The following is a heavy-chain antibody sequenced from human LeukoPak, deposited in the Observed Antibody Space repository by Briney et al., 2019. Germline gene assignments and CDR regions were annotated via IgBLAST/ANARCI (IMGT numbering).Heavy chain of an antibody. J-gene: IGHJ4*02. V-gene: IGHV5-51*01. CDR1: GYSFTSYW. Sequence: GESLKISCEGSGYSFTSYWIGWVRQMPGKGLEWMGIIYPGDSDTRYSPSFQDQVTISADRSISTAYLQWSSLKASDTAMYYCARAGIMTGYYDSSGYLDYWGQGTLVTVSS. CDR3: ARAGIMTGYYDSSGYLDY. D-gene: IGHD3-22*01. CDR2: IYPGDSDT.